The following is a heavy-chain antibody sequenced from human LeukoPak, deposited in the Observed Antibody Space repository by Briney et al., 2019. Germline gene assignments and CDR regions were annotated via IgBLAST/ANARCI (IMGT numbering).Heavy chain of an antibody. Sequence: ASVKVSCKASGYTFTGYYMHWVRQAPGQGLEWMGWINPNSGGTNYAQKFQGRFTISRDNSKNTLYLQMNSLRAEDTAVYYCAKTDTYSGSYLGSNFDYWGQGTLVTVSS. CDR1: GYTFTGYY. V-gene: IGHV1-2*02. D-gene: IGHD1-26*01. CDR3: AKTDTYSGSYLGSNFDY. CDR2: INPNSGGT. J-gene: IGHJ4*02.